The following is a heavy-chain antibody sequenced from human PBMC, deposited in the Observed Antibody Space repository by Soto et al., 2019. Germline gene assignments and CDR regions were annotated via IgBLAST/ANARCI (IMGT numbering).Heavy chain of an antibody. CDR3: ARDTRYYYGSGSRDYYYGMDV. J-gene: IGHJ6*02. D-gene: IGHD3-10*01. CDR2: IIPIFGTA. V-gene: IGHV1-69*13. Sequence: SVKVSCKASGGTFSSYAISWVRQAPGQGLEWMGGIIPIFGTAIYAQKFQGRVTITADESTSTAYMELSSLRSEDTAVYYCARDTRYYYGSGSRDYYYGMDVWGQGTTVTVSS. CDR1: GGTFSSYA.